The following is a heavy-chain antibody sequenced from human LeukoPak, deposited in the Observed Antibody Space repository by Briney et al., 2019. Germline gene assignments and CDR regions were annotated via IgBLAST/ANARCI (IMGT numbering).Heavy chain of an antibody. D-gene: IGHD6-19*01. CDR1: GYTFTGYY. CDR3: ARYSSGWCAFDV. V-gene: IGHV1-2*02. Sequence: ASVNVSCKASGYTFTGYYMHWVRQAPGPGLEWMGWIYPNSGGTNYAQKFQGRVTMTRDTSISTAYMELSRLRSDDTAVYYCARYSSGWCAFDVWGRGTMVTVAS. J-gene: IGHJ3*01. CDR2: IYPNSGGT.